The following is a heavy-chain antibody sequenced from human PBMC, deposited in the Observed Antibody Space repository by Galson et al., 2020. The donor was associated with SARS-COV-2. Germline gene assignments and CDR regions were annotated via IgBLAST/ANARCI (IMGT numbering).Heavy chain of an antibody. CDR1: GFIFSDYA. V-gene: IGHV3-64D*09. Sequence: GESLKISCSASGFIFSDYAMHWVRQAPGKGLEYVSAISSNVGTSFYADSVNGRFTMSRDNSKNIFYLQMTGLRVEDTAFYYCLSYSSTRHNYWGQGNLVTVSS. CDR2: ISSNVGTS. D-gene: IGHD6-19*01. CDR3: LSYSSTRHNY. J-gene: IGHJ4*02.